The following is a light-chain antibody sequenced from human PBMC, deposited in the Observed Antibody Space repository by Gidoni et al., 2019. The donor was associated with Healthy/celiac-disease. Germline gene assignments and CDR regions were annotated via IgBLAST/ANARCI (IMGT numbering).Light chain of an antibody. CDR3: SSYTSSSTLVV. CDR2: EVS. Sequence: QSALTQPASVSGSPGQSITISCTGTSSDVGGYNYFSWYQQHPGKAPKLMIYEVSNRPSGVSTRFSGSKSGNTASLTISGLQAEDEADYYCSSYTSSSTLVVFGGGTKLTVL. CDR1: SSDVGGYNY. V-gene: IGLV2-14*01. J-gene: IGLJ3*02.